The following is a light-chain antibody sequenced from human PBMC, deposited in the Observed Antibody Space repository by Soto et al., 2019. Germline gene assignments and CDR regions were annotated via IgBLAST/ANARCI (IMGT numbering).Light chain of an antibody. CDR3: PQRSNWSS. Sequence: EIVLTQSPATLSLFPGNRATLSCRSSTSSSRHLAWYQHKPGQTPRLLIYDASNRATGIPARFSGSGSGTDFTLTISTLEPEDSAVYYCPQRSNWSSFGGGTKVEIK. J-gene: IGKJ4*01. V-gene: IGKV3-11*01. CDR2: DAS. CDR1: TSSSRH.